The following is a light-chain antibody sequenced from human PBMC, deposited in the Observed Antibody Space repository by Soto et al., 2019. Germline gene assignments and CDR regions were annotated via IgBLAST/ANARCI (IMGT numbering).Light chain of an antibody. J-gene: IGKJ1*01. V-gene: IGKV3-20*01. CDR2: GAS. Sequence: IVMTQSPATLSVSPGDRATLSCRASQSVSNNYLAWYQQKPGQAPRLLIYGASNRATGIPDRFSGSGSGTDFTLAISRLEPEDFAVYYCQQYGSSGTFGQGTKVDIK. CDR1: QSVSNNY. CDR3: QQYGSSGT.